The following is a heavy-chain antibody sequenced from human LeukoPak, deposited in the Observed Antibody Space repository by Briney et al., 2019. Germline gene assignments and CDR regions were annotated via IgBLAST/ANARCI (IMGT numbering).Heavy chain of an antibody. CDR3: ARGQRITIFGVPTPFDY. V-gene: IGHV3-7*01. CDR1: GFTFSYYW. Sequence: GGSLRLSCAASGFTFSYYWMSWVRQAPGKGLEWVANINQDESEKYYVDSVKGRFTISRDNAKNSLYLQMNSLRAEDTAVYYCARGQRITIFGVPTPFDYWGQGTLVTVSS. CDR2: INQDESEK. D-gene: IGHD3-3*01. J-gene: IGHJ4*02.